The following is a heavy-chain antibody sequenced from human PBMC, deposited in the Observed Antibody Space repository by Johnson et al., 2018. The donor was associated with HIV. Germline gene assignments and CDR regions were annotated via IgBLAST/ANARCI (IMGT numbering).Heavy chain of an antibody. CDR3: ARGHHDSGYPLEAFDI. CDR2: IYSGGST. Sequence: VQLVESGGGLVQPGRSLRLSCAASGFTVSSNYMSWVRQAPGKGLEWVSVIYSGGSTYYADSVKGRFIISRDNSKNTLLLQMNSLRVDDTAMYYCARGHHDSGYPLEAFDIWGQGTMVSVSS. CDR1: GFTVSSNY. J-gene: IGHJ3*02. D-gene: IGHD3-22*01. V-gene: IGHV3-66*01.